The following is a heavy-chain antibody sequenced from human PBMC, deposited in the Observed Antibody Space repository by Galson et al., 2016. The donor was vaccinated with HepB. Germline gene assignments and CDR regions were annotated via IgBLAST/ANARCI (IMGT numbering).Heavy chain of an antibody. V-gene: IGHV3-53*01. J-gene: IGHJ4*02. Sequence: SLRLSCAASGFTVSDNYMSWVRQAPGKGLEWVSIIYSAGDTYYADSVKGRFTVSRDDSKNILHLQMNSLRPEDTAVYYCARDTDMGSRADWWGQGTLVTVSS. CDR3: ARDTDMGSRADW. CDR1: GFTVSDNY. CDR2: IYSAGDT. D-gene: IGHD3-9*01.